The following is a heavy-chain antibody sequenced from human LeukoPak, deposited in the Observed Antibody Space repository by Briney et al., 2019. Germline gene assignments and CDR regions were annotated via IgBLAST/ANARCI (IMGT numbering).Heavy chain of an antibody. D-gene: IGHD3-16*01. CDR1: GFTFSIYW. CDR2: IKEDGSEK. Sequence: GGSLRLSCIASGFTFSIYWMSWVRQAPGKGVEWVANIKEDGSEKYYVDSVKGRFTISRDNAKKSLYLQMNSLRAEDTAVYYSAATRQLGASDIWGQGTVVTVSS. V-gene: IGHV3-7*01. CDR3: AATRQLGASDI. J-gene: IGHJ3*02.